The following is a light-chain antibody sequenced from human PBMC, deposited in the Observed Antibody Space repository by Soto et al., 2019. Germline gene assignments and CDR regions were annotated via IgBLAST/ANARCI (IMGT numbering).Light chain of an antibody. CDR2: AAS. J-gene: IGKJ5*01. V-gene: IGKV1-9*01. CDR3: QQYYSYPPT. CDR1: QGISSY. Sequence: DIQMTQSPSSLSASVGDRVTITCRASQGISSYLGWYQQKPGKAPKLLIYAASTLQSGVPSRFSGSGSGTDFTLTISCLQSEDFATYYCQQYYSYPPTFGQGTRLEIK.